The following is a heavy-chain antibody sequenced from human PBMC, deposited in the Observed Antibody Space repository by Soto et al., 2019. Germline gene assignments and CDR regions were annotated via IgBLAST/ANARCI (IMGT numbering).Heavy chain of an antibody. D-gene: IGHD2-15*01. CDR3: ALGMVVAATLDY. CDR2: MNPNSGNT. Sequence: GPVKVSCKASGYTFTSYDINWVRQATGQGLEWMGWMNPNSGNTGYAQKFQGRVTMTRNTSISTAYMELSSLRSEDTAVYYCALGMVVAATLDYWGQGTLVTVSS. V-gene: IGHV1-8*01. CDR1: GYTFTSYD. J-gene: IGHJ4*02.